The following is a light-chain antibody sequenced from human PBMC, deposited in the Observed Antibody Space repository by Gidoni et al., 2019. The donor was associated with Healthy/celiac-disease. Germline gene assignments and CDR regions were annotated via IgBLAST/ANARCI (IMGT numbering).Light chain of an antibody. Sequence: DIVMTQSPDSLAVSLGERATINSKSSQSILYSSNNENYLTWYQQKPGQPPKLLIYWASTRKSGVPDRFSGSGSGTDFTLTISSLQAEDVAVYYCQQYYSTPPTFGGGTKVEI. V-gene: IGKV4-1*01. CDR2: WAS. J-gene: IGKJ4*01. CDR1: QSILYSSNNENY. CDR3: QQYYSTPPT.